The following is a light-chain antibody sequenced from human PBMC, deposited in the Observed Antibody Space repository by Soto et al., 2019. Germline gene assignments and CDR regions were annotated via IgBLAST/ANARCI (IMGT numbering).Light chain of an antibody. CDR3: SSYTSSSTRV. J-gene: IGLJ1*01. CDR1: SSDVGGYNY. CDR2: DVS. V-gene: IGLV2-14*03. Sequence: QSVLTQPASVSGSPGQSITISCTGTSSDVGGYNYVSWYQHHPGKAPKLLLYDVSNGPSGVSNRFFGSKSGNTASLTISGLQPEDEADYYCSSYTSSSTRVFGTGTKLTVL.